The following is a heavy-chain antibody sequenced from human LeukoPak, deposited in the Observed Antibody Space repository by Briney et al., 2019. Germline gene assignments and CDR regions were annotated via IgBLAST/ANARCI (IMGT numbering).Heavy chain of an antibody. CDR1: GFTFSSYS. D-gene: IGHD6-13*01. CDR2: ISSSSSTI. J-gene: IGHJ4*02. V-gene: IGHV3-48*02. Sequence: GGSLRLSCAASGFTFSSYSTNWVRQAPGKGLEWVSYISSSSSTIYYADSVKGRFTISRDNAKNSLYLQMNSLRDEDTAVYYCARIPQQLAYYFDYWGQGTLVTVSS. CDR3: ARIPQQLAYYFDY.